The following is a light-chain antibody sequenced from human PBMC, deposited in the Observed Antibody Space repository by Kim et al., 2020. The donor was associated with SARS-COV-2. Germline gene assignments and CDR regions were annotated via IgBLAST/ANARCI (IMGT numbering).Light chain of an antibody. CDR1: QSITGN. J-gene: IGKJ1*01. CDR3: QQYDSWPRT. CDR2: NTF. Sequence: VAPGERVTLSCRASQSITGNLAWYQQQPGPAPRLLIYNTFLRATDVPARFTGTESGTEFTLTIDSVQSGDVAVYFCQQYDSWPRTFGQGTKVDIK. V-gene: IGKV3-15*01.